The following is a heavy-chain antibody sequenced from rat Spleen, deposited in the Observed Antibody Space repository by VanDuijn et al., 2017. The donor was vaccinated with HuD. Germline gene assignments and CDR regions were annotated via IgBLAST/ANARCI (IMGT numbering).Heavy chain of an antibody. Sequence: EVKLVESGGGLVQPGRSLKLSCAASGFNFNDYWMGWVRQAPGKGLEWIGEINKDSTKINYTPSLKDKFTLSRDNAQNTLSLQMSKLGTEDTAIYYCATEAAGILDWGQGVMVTVSS. CDR2: INKDSTKI. CDR3: ATEAAGILD. CDR1: GFNFNDYW. D-gene: IGHD1-11*01. V-gene: IGHV4-2*01. J-gene: IGHJ2*01.